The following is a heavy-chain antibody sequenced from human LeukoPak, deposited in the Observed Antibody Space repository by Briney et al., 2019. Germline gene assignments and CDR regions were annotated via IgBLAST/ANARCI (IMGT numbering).Heavy chain of an antibody. Sequence: GGSLRLSCAASGFTFSSYSMNWARQAPGKGLEWVSSISSSSSYIYYADSVKGRFTIPRDNAKNSLYLQMNSLRAEDTAVYYCARDGSPRKNYDFWSGYPNWFDPWGQGTLVTVSS. V-gene: IGHV3-21*01. CDR3: ARDGSPRKNYDFWSGYPNWFDP. CDR2: ISSSSSYI. D-gene: IGHD3-3*01. J-gene: IGHJ5*02. CDR1: GFTFSSYS.